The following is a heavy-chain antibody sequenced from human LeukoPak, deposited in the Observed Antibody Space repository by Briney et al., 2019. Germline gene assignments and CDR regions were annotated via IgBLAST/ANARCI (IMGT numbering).Heavy chain of an antibody. CDR2: MSPNSGVT. V-gene: IGHV1-8*01. J-gene: IGHJ4*02. Sequence: ASVKVTCKASRYTFTSYDFNWVRQATGQRPEWMGWMSPNSGVTGYAQKFQDRVTMTRNTSISTAYMELSSLRSDDTAVYYCARGPPNWGYDYWGPGTLVTVSS. D-gene: IGHD7-27*01. CDR3: ARGPPNWGYDY. CDR1: RYTFTSYD.